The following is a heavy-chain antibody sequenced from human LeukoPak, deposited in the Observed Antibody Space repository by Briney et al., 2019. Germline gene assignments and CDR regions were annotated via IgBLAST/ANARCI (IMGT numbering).Heavy chain of an antibody. CDR2: ISGSGDYT. V-gene: IGHV3-23*01. D-gene: IGHD3-3*01. CDR3: AKVEWPDAFSI. Sequence: GGSLRLSCVASGFIFSSYAMSWVRQAPGKGLEWGSVISGSGDYTFYADSVKGRFTISRDNSKNTLYLQMNSLRAEDTAVYYCAKVEWPDAFSIWGQGTMVTVSS. J-gene: IGHJ3*02. CDR1: GFIFSSYA.